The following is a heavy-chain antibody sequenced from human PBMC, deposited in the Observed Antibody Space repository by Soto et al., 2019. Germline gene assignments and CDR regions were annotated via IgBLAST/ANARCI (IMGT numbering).Heavy chain of an antibody. V-gene: IGHV3-23*01. CDR2: ISGSGGST. D-gene: IGHD2-15*01. Sequence: EVQLLESGGGLVQPGGSLRLSCAASGFTFSSYAMSWVRQAPGKGLEWVSAISGSGGSTYYADSVKGRFTISRDNSKNTLYLQMTSLRAEDTAVYYCAKGSRFNLAYFDYWGQGTLVTVSS. J-gene: IGHJ4*02. CDR1: GFTFSSYA. CDR3: AKGSRFNLAYFDY.